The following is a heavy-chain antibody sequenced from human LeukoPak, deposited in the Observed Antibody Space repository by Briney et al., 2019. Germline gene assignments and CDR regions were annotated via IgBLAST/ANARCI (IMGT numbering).Heavy chain of an antibody. CDR2: INHSGST. V-gene: IGHV4-34*01. D-gene: IGHD3-16*02. CDR3: ARVNYVWGSYRGSYYFDY. CDR1: GGSFSGYY. J-gene: IGHJ4*02. Sequence: PSETLSLTCGVYGGSFSGYYWNWIRQPPGKGLEGIGEINHSGSTNYNPSLKSRVTISVDTFKNQFSVNLGSVTAADTAVYYCARVNYVWGSYRGSYYFDYWGKGTLVTVSS.